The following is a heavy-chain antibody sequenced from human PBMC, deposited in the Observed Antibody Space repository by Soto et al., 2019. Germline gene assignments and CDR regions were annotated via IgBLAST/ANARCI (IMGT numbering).Heavy chain of an antibody. CDR1: GFSLTTDGVG. Sequence: QITLKESGPTLVKTTQTLRLTCSFSGFSLTTDGVGVGWVRQPPGGALEWLSLIYWDDDERYSPSLKTRLTITKDPSKNQVPLIMTNMDSVDTATYYCAHSRNLITEDSQVGDFDYWGQGILVTVSS. CDR2: IYWDDDE. V-gene: IGHV2-5*02. J-gene: IGHJ4*02. CDR3: AHSRNLITEDSQVGDFDY. D-gene: IGHD3-10*01.